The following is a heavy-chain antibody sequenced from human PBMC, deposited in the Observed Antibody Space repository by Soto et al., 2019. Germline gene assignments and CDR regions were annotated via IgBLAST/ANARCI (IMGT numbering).Heavy chain of an antibody. V-gene: IGHV3-21*06. CDR1: GFSFSMFT. D-gene: IGHD3-22*01. CDR2: ISSSSSYI. Sequence: LRLSCSASGFSFSMFTMTWVRQAPGKGLEWVSSISSSSSYIQYADSVKGRFTISRDNAQNALSLQMNSLSAEDTAVYYCARRLHYDSGAYYYWGQGTLVTVSS. CDR3: ARRLHYDSGAYYY. J-gene: IGHJ4*02.